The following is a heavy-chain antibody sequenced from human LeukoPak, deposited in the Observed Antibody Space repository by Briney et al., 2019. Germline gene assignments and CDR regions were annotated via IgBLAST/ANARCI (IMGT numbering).Heavy chain of an antibody. CDR2: IKSKTDGGTT. J-gene: IGHJ4*02. V-gene: IGHV3-15*01. Sequence: GGSLRLSCAASGFIFINAWMSWVRQAPGKGLEWVGRIKSKTDGGTTDYAAPVKGRFTISRDDSDNTLYLQMTSLEIEDTAVYYCRYFDYWGQGTLVTVSS. CDR1: GFIFINAW. CDR3: RYFDY.